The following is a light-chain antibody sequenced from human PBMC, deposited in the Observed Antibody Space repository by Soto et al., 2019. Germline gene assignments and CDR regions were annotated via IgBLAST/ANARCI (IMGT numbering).Light chain of an antibody. Sequence: EIVSTQSPATLSSFPGDRATLSCRASQSVSSNLALHQQRPGQAPRLLIYGASTRATGVPARFSGGGSGTEFTLTITSLQSEDFAVYWCQQYNNWPLTFGPGTRLEIK. CDR1: QSVSSN. J-gene: IGKJ5*01. CDR3: QQYNNWPLT. CDR2: GAS. V-gene: IGKV3D-15*01.